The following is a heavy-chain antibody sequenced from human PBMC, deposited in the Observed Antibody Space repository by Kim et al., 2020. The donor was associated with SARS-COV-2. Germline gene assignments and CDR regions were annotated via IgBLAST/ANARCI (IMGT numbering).Heavy chain of an antibody. CDR1: GLTFSSYG. CDR3: ARNYYDSSGYMGADAFDI. Sequence: GGSLRLSCAASGLTFSSYGMHWVRQAPGKGLEWVAVIWYDGSNKYYADSVKGRFTISRDNSKNTLYLQMNSLRGEDTAVYYCARNYYDSSGYMGADAFDIWGQGTMVTVSS. D-gene: IGHD3-22*01. J-gene: IGHJ3*02. V-gene: IGHV3-33*01. CDR2: IWYDGSNK.